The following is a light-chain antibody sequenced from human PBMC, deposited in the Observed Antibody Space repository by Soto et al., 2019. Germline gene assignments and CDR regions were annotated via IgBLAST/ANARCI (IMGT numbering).Light chain of an antibody. J-gene: IGLJ7*01. CDR2: EGT. V-gene: IGLV2-23*01. CDR1: SSDVGSHNL. CDR3: CSYAGSINFV. Sequence: QSALTQPASVSGSPGQSITISCTGTSSDVGSHNLVSWYQHHPGKAPKLMIYEGTKRPSGVSNRFSGSKSGNTASLTIAGLQAEDEADYYCCSYAGSINFVFGGGTQLTVL.